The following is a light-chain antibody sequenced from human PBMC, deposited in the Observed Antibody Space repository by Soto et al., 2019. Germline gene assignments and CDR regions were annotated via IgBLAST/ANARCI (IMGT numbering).Light chain of an antibody. Sequence: EIVLTQSPGTLSLSPGERATLSCWASQSISSNYLAWYQQKPGQPPRLLISGSSIRATGIPKRFSGSASWTNFTLTISSLEPEDFAVFYCQQYGSSPFTFGPGTKVDFK. J-gene: IGKJ3*01. CDR3: QQYGSSPFT. V-gene: IGKV3-20*01. CDR1: QSISSNY. CDR2: GSS.